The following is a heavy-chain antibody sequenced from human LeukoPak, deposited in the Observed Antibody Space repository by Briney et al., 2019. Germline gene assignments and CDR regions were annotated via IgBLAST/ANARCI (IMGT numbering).Heavy chain of an antibody. CDR1: GYTFTSYD. Sequence: GASVKVSCKASGYTFTSYDINLVRQATGQGLEWMGWMNPNSGNTGYAQKFQGRVTMTRNTSISTAYMELSSLRSEDTAVYYCARGVVPAAYNNWFDPWGQGTLVTVSS. CDR3: ARGVVPAAYNNWFDP. CDR2: MNPNSGNT. J-gene: IGHJ5*02. D-gene: IGHD2-2*01. V-gene: IGHV1-8*01.